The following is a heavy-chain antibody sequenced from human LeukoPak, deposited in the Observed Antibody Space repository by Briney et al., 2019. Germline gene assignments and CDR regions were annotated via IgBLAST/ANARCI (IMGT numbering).Heavy chain of an antibody. CDR2: IFYNEGT. V-gene: IGHV4-59*01. Sequence: SETLSLTCTVSSGSFRTYYWSWIRQPPGKGLEWIGYIFYNEGTSYNPSLKSRVTISVDTSNNQLSLKVNSVTAADTAMYYCVRERERGTYFIWGQGTPVTVSS. CDR1: SGSFRTYY. J-gene: IGHJ4*02. D-gene: IGHD3-10*01. CDR3: VRERERGTYFI.